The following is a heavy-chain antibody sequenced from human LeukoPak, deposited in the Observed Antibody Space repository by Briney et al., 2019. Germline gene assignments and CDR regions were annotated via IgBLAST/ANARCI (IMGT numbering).Heavy chain of an antibody. CDR1: GGSISSGGYS. CDR3: ARGSGLGNGYEPDFDY. CDR2: IYYSGST. J-gene: IGHJ4*02. D-gene: IGHD5-12*01. Sequence: PSETLSLTCAVSGGSISSGGYSWSWIRQPPGKGLEWIGYIYYSGSTNYNPSLKSRVTISVDTSKNQFSLKLSSVTAADTAVYYCARGSGLGNGYEPDFDYWGQGTLVTVSS. V-gene: IGHV4-61*08.